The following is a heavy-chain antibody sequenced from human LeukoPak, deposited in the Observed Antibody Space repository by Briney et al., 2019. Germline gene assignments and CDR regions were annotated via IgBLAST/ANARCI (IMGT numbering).Heavy chain of an antibody. Sequence: SETLSLTCSVSGGSISSYYCSWIRQPPGKGLEWIGYIYYSGSTNYNPSLKSRVTISVDTSKNQFSLKLSSVTAADTAVYYCARDPTIPGAYYYYGMDVWGQGTTVTVSS. CDR2: IYYSGST. D-gene: IGHD5-12*01. CDR1: GGSISSYY. V-gene: IGHV4-59*01. J-gene: IGHJ6*02. CDR3: ARDPTIPGAYYYYGMDV.